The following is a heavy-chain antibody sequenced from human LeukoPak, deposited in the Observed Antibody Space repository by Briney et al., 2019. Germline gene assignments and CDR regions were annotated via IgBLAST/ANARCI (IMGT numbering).Heavy chain of an antibody. D-gene: IGHD6-13*01. CDR2: IYYSGST. CDR3: ARHGSIATGAFTH. V-gene: IGHV4-39*01. Sequence: SETLCLTCTVSGGSMSSSSYYWGWIRQPPGKGLEWIGSIYYSGSTYYNPSLKSRVTISVDTSKNQFSLKLGSVTAADTAVYYCARHGSIATGAFTHWGQGTLVTVSS. CDR1: GGSMSSSSYY. J-gene: IGHJ4*02.